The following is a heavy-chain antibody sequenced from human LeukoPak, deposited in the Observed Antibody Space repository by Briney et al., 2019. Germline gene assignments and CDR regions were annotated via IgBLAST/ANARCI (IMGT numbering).Heavy chain of an antibody. V-gene: IGHV1-8*01. J-gene: IGHJ4*02. D-gene: IGHD3-3*01. CDR2: MNPNSGNT. Sequence: ASVKVSCKASGGTFSRYAISWVRQAPGQGLEWMGWMNPNSGNTGYAQKFQGRVTMTRNTSISTAYMELSSLRSEDTAVYYCARGQRRQGSGYKHYFDYWGQGTLVTVSS. CDR1: GGTFSRYA. CDR3: ARGQRRQGSGYKHYFDY.